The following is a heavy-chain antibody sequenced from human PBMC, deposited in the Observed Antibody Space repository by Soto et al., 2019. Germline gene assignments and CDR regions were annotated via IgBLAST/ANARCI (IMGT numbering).Heavy chain of an antibody. D-gene: IGHD1-1*01. CDR1: GGSISSSNW. CDR2: NYHSGST. J-gene: IGHJ5*02. CDR3: ARAGTTNWFNP. Sequence: QVQLQESGPGLVKPSGTLSLTCAVSGGSISSSNWWSWVRQPPGKGLEWIGENYHSGSTNYNPSLESRVTISVEKSKNQFSQTLSSVTAADTAVDYCARAGTTNWFNPWGQGTLVTVSS. V-gene: IGHV4-4*02.